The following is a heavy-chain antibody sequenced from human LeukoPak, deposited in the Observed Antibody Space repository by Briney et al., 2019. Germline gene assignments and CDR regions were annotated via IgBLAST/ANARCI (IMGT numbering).Heavy chain of an antibody. CDR1: GGSISSIY. J-gene: IGHJ3*02. CDR2: IYYSGST. Sequence: SETLSLTCTVSGGSISSIYWCWIREPPAKGVVWMGHIYYSGSTKYNHSLNRRVTISVDTSKNQFSLKLSSVTAADTAVYYCARVGSGRDGFKGAFEIWGQGTTVTVSS. CDR3: ARVGSGRDGFKGAFEI. V-gene: IGHV4-59*13. D-gene: IGHD5-24*01.